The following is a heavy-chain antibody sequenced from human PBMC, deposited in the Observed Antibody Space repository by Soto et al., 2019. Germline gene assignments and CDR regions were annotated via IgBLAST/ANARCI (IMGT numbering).Heavy chain of an antibody. CDR3: ARYTFGHDREYHYAMDV. CDR2: IFHSGSA. V-gene: IGHV4-30-4*01. CDR1: GASISSSAYY. Sequence: SETLCLTCTVSGASISSSAYYWSWVRQPPGKGLEWIGYIFHSGSAYYNPSLKSRVTISVDTSKNQFSLKLTSVTAADTAVFYCARYTFGHDREYHYAMDVWGQGTTVTSP. D-gene: IGHD3-10*02. J-gene: IGHJ6*02.